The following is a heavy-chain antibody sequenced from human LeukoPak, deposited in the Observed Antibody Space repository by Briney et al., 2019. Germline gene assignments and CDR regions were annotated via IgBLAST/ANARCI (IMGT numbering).Heavy chain of an antibody. CDR3: VPSDSSGLD. Sequence: QPGGSLRLSCEASGFTFSHIWMHWVRQAPGKGLVWVSRTNTDGSSTNYMDSVKGRFTISRDNAKNTIYLQMNRLRAEDTAVYYCVPSDSSGLDWGQGTLVTVSS. V-gene: IGHV3-74*01. J-gene: IGHJ4*02. CDR1: GFTFSHIW. D-gene: IGHD3-22*01. CDR2: TNTDGSST.